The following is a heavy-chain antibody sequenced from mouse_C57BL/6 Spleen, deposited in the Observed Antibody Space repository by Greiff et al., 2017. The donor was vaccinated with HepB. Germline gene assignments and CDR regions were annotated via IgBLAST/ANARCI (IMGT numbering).Heavy chain of an antibody. CDR1: GYTFTSYW. V-gene: IGHV1-55*01. Sequence: QVQLQQPGAELVKPGASVKMSCKASGYTFTSYWITWVKQRPGQGLEWIGDIYPGSGSTNYNEKFKSKATLTVDTSSSTAYMQLSSLTSEDSAVYYGARWASNYLAWFAYWGQGTLVTVSA. CDR2: IYPGSGST. J-gene: IGHJ3*01. CDR3: ARWASNYLAWFAY. D-gene: IGHD2-5*01.